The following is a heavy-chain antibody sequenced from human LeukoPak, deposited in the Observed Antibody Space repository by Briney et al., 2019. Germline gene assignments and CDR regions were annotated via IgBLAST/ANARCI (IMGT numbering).Heavy chain of an antibody. CDR1: GFTFNTFT. D-gene: IGHD3-9*01. CDR2: TNSKSKAM. Sequence: PGGSLRLSCLAPGFTFNTFTMNWVRQAPGKGLEWVSFTNSKSKAMYYAESVKSRFTISRDNFSNSLYMQMNNLRAEDTALYYCVRDRDWAFDYWGQGTLVTVSS. J-gene: IGHJ4*02. V-gene: IGHV3-48*01. CDR3: VRDRDWAFDY.